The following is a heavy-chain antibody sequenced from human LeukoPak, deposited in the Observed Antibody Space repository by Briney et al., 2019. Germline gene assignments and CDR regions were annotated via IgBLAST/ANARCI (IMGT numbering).Heavy chain of an antibody. V-gene: IGHV5-51*01. Sequence: GESLKISCKGSGYGFTSHWIGWVRQMPGKGLEWMGVIYPADSDTKYSPSFQGQVTISADKSISTAYLHWRSLKASDTAIYYCARLTDNDSPFDYWGRGTLVSVSS. CDR2: IYPADSDT. CDR1: GYGFTSHW. J-gene: IGHJ4*02. CDR3: ARLTDNDSPFDY. D-gene: IGHD2-21*02.